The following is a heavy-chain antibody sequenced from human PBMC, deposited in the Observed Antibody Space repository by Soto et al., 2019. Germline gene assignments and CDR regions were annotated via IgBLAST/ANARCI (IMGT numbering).Heavy chain of an antibody. D-gene: IGHD3-22*01. CDR3: ARGVDSSGYYNYYGMDV. CDR2: MNPNSGNT. V-gene: IGHV1-8*01. Sequence: ASVKVSCKASGYTLTSYDINWVRQATGQGLEWMGWMNPNSGNTGYAQKFQGRVTMTRNTSISTAYMELSSLRSEDTAVYYCARGVDSSGYYNYYGMDVWGQGTTVTVSS. J-gene: IGHJ6*02. CDR1: GYTLTSYD.